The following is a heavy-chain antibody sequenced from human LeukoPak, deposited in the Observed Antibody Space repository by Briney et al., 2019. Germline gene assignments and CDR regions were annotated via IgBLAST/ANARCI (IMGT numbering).Heavy chain of an antibody. J-gene: IGHJ4*02. CDR2: VSGYNGNT. V-gene: IGHV1-18*01. Sequence: ASVKVSCKASGYTFTSNAASWVRQAPGQGLEWMGWVSGYNGNTNYAQKFQGRVTMTTDTFTSTAYMELTSLRSDDTAVYYCARDPPALFYFDYWGQGTLVTVSS. CDR1: GYTFTSNA. CDR3: ARDPPALFYFDY.